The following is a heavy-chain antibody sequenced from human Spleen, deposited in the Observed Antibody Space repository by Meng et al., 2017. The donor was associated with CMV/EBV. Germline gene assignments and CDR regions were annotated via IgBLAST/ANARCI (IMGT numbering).Heavy chain of an antibody. J-gene: IGHJ3*02. CDR3: AREGVQSDAFDI. D-gene: IGHD3-10*01. CDR2: IRHDGSKE. CDR1: GFTFSSYA. V-gene: IGHV3-30*02. Sequence: GESLKISCAASGFTFSSYAMSWVRQAPGRGLEWVAFIRHDGSKEYYADSVKGRFTISRDNAKNSLYLQMNSLRAEDTAVYYCAREGVQSDAFDIWGQGTMVTVSS.